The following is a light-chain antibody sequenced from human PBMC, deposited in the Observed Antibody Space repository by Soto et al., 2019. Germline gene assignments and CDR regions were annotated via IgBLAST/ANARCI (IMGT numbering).Light chain of an antibody. CDR1: HSDIGAGYG. CDR3: QSFDSSRIGLL. CDR2: DTT. Sequence: QLVLTQPPSVTGAPGQRVTISCTGGHSDIGAGYGVHWYQQFPHSAPKLLIYDTTNRPSGVPDRFSGSRSGTSASLAITGLQAEDEADYYCQSFDSSRIGLLFGGGTKLTVL. V-gene: IGLV1-40*01. J-gene: IGLJ2*01.